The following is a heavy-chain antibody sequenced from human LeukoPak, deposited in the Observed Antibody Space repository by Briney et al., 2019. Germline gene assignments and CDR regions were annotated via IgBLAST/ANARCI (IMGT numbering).Heavy chain of an antibody. CDR1: GGSISSSSYY. J-gene: IGHJ5*02. V-gene: IGHV4-39*01. CDR2: IYYSGST. Sequence: SETLSLTCTVSGGSISSSSYYWGWIRQPPGKGLEWIGSIYYSGSTYYNPSLKSRVTISVDTSKNQLSLKPSSVTAADTAVYYCARGTYYDFWSGYYTGINWFDPWGQGTLVTVSS. CDR3: ARGTYYDFWSGYYTGINWFDP. D-gene: IGHD3-3*01.